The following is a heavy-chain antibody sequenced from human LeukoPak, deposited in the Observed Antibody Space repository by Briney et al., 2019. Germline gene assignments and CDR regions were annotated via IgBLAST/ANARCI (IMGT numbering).Heavy chain of an antibody. V-gene: IGHV3-48*01. D-gene: IGHD3-3*02. CDR1: GLTFVNYG. J-gene: IGHJ4*02. CDR2: ITTSSTV. Sequence: GGSLRLSCAASGLTFVNYGATWVRQAPGKGLEWVSYITTSSTVYYADSVKGRFTISRDNAKNSLYLQMNSLRAEDTAAYYCAIRFDYWGQGSLVTVSS. CDR3: AIRFDY.